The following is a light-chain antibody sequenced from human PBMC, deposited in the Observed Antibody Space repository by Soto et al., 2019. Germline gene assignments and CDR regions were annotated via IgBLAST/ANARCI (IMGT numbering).Light chain of an antibody. Sequence: EIVMTQSPATLSVSPGERATLSCRASQSISSNLAWYQQKPGQAPRLLIYGASTRATGIPTRFSGGGSGTEFTLTISSLQSEDFAVYSCQQYHNWPMYTFGQGTKLEI. J-gene: IGKJ2*01. CDR2: GAS. CDR1: QSISSN. CDR3: QQYHNWPMYT. V-gene: IGKV3-15*01.